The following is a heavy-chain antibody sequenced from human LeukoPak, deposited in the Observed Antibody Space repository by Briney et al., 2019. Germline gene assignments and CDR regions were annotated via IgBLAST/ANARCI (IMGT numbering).Heavy chain of an antibody. Sequence: GGSLRLSCAASGFTFSSYGMHWVRQAPGKGLEWVAFIQYDGSNKYYADSVKGRFTISRDNSKNTLYLQMNSLRAEDTAVYYCAKAPFYYYYMDVWGKGTTVTVSS. J-gene: IGHJ6*03. CDR2: IQYDGSNK. CDR3: AKAPFYYYYMDV. V-gene: IGHV3-30*02. CDR1: GFTFSSYG.